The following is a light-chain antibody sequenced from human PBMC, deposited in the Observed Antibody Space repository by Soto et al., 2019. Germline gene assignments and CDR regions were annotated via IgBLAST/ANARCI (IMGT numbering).Light chain of an antibody. CDR2: TAS. J-gene: IGKJ2*01. CDR1: QDIGSW. V-gene: IGKV1-12*01. CDR3: QQTNSFPRT. Sequence: DIQMTQSPSSVSASIGDRVTITCRARQDIGSWLAWYQQKPGKAPKLLIYTASTLQIGVPSRFRGSGSGTDFTLTISNLQPDDFATYYCQQTNSFPRTFGQGTRLRMK.